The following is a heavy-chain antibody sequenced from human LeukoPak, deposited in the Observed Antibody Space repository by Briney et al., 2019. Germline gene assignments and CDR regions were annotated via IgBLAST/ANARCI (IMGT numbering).Heavy chain of an antibody. V-gene: IGHV3-48*03. D-gene: IGHD3-22*01. CDR2: ISSSGSTI. CDR3: AKSDSSGYHSPLDY. CDR1: GFTFSSYE. Sequence: PGGSLRLSCAASGFTFSSYEMNWVRQAPGKGLEWVSYISSSGSTIYYADSVKGRFTISRDNAKNSLYLQMNSLRAEDTAVYYCAKSDSSGYHSPLDYWGQGTLVTVSS. J-gene: IGHJ4*02.